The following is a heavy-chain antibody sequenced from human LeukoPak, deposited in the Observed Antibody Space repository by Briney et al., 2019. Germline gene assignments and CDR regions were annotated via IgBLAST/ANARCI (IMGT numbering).Heavy chain of an antibody. D-gene: IGHD6-13*01. V-gene: IGHV1-46*01. Sequence: GASVKVSCKASGYTFISYYMHWVRQAPGQGLEWMGIINPSGGETRYAQKFQGRVTMTRDTSTSTVYMELSSLRSEDTAVFYCARDPYSSSWSHGLDYWGQGTLVTVSP. J-gene: IGHJ4*02. CDR2: INPSGGET. CDR1: GYTFISYY. CDR3: ARDPYSSSWSHGLDY.